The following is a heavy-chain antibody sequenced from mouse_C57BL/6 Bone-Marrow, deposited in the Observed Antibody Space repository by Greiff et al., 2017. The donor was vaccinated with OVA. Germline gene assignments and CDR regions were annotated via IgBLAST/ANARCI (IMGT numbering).Heavy chain of an antibody. D-gene: IGHD4-1*01. CDR2: IYPGDGDT. V-gene: IGHV1-82*01. J-gene: IGHJ4*01. CDR1: GYAFSSSW. Sequence: QVQLQQSGPELVKPGASVKISCKASGYAFSSSWMNWVKQRPGKGLEWIGRIYPGDGDTNYNGKFKGKATLTADKSSSTAYMQLSSLTSEDSAVYFCARGTVYYAMDYWGQGTSVTVPS. CDR3: ARGTVYYAMDY.